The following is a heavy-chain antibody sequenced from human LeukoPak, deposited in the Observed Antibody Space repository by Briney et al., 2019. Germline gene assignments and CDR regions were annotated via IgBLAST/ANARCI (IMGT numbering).Heavy chain of an antibody. Sequence: GASVKVSCKASGYTLTSYGISWVRQAPGQGLEWMGWINAYNGCTNYAQKFQGRVTMTTDTSTSTAYMELRSLRSDDTAVYYCARDGEGATDFDYWGQGTLVTVSS. CDR1: GYTLTSYG. D-gene: IGHD1-26*01. V-gene: IGHV1-18*01. CDR2: INAYNGCT. J-gene: IGHJ4*02. CDR3: ARDGEGATDFDY.